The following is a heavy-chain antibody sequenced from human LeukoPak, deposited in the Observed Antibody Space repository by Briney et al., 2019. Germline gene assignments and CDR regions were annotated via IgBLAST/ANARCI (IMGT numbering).Heavy chain of an antibody. V-gene: IGHV4-4*02. D-gene: IGHD1-26*01. J-gene: IGHJ4*02. Sequence: SETLFLTCAVSGDSISSTNWWGWVRQPPGKGLEWIGEIHHSGSTNYNVSLKSRVTISVDKSKNQFSLKLSSVAAADTAVYYCARASVRWELIFDYWGQGTLVTVSS. CDR3: ARASVRWELIFDY. CDR2: IHHSGST. CDR1: GDSISSTNW.